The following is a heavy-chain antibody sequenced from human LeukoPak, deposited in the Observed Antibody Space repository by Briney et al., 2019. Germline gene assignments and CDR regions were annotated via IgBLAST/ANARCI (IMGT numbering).Heavy chain of an antibody. CDR3: AKGSYYDSSGSFYFDY. J-gene: IGHJ4*02. D-gene: IGHD3-22*01. CDR1: GFTFSSYA. CDR2: ISGSGYNT. Sequence: PGGSLRLSCAASGFTFSSYAMSWVRQAPGKGLEWVSGISGSGYNTYYADSVKGRFTISRDNSKNTLYVQVNSLGTEDTAAYYCAKGSYYDSSGSFYFDYWGQGTLVTVSS. V-gene: IGHV3-23*01.